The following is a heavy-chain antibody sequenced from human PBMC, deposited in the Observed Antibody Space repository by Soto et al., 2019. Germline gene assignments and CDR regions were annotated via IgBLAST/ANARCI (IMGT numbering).Heavy chain of an antibody. CDR2: ISGSGGST. CDR1: GFTFSSYA. Sequence: GGSLRLSCAASGFTFSSYAMSWVRQAPGKGLEWASAISGSGGSTYYADSVKGRFTISRDNSKNTLYLQMNSLRAEDTAVYYCAKEEGGGSGYDYYGEYFQHWGQGTLVTVSS. CDR3: AKEEGGGSGYDYYGEYFQH. D-gene: IGHD5-12*01. J-gene: IGHJ1*01. V-gene: IGHV3-23*01.